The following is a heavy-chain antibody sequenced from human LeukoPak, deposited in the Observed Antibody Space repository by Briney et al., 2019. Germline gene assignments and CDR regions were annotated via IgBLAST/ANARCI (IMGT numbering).Heavy chain of an antibody. D-gene: IGHD5-12*01. V-gene: IGHV3-7*01. CDR3: ARETGWLRTFYYYYYMDV. J-gene: IGHJ6*03. CDR1: GFTFSSYW. Sequence: GGSLRLSCAASGFTFSSYWMSWVRQAPGKGLEWVANIKQDGSEKYYVDSVKGRFTISRDNAKNSLYLQMNSLRAEDTAVYYCARETGWLRTFYYYYYMDVWGKGTTVTVSS. CDR2: IKQDGSEK.